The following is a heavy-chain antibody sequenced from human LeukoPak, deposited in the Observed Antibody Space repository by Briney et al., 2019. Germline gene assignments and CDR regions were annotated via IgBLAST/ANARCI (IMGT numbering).Heavy chain of an antibody. V-gene: IGHV3-30-3*01. D-gene: IGHD6-13*01. CDR2: ISYDGSNK. J-gene: IGHJ1*01. CDR3: ARDSGYSTGGEYFQH. Sequence: GGSLRLSCAASGFTFSSYAMHWVRQAPGKGLEWVAVISYDGSNKYYADSVKGRFTISRDNSKNTLYLQMNSLRAEDTAVYYCARDSGYSTGGEYFQHWGQGTLFTVSS. CDR1: GFTFSSYA.